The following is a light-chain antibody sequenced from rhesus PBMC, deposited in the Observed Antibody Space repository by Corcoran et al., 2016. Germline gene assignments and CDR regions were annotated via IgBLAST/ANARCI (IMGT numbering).Light chain of an antibody. Sequence: QAAPTQPPSVSGSPGQSVTISCTGNSSDVGGYNYVSWYQQHPGKAPKLKIYGVSKRPSGVSDRFSGSKSGNTASLTISGLQAEDDADYYCCSYPSSSTFIFGAGTRLTVL. CDR3: CSYPSSSTFI. V-gene: IGLV2S7*01. CDR1: SSDVGGYNY. CDR2: GVS. J-gene: IGLJ1*01.